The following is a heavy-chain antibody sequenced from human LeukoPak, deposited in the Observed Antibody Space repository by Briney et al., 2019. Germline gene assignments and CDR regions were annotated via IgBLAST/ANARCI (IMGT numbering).Heavy chain of an antibody. J-gene: IGHJ4*02. D-gene: IGHD3-9*01. CDR2: IYYSGST. V-gene: IGHV4-39*01. CDR1: GGSVSSSIYY. CDR3: ASRNDILTGYVFDF. Sequence: SETLSLTCSVSGGSVSSSIYYWGWIRQPPGKGLEWIGSIYYSGSTSYNPSLKSRVTISVDTSKNQFSLKLTSVTAADTAVYYCASRNDILTGYVFDFWGQGTLVTVSS.